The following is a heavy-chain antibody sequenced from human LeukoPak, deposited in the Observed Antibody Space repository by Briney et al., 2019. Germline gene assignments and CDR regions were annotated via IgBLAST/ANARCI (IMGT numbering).Heavy chain of an antibody. CDR3: ARSSYYYGSGRFDY. Sequence: GSSVKVSCKASGGTSSSYAISWVRQAPGQGLEWMGGIIPIFGTANYAQKFQGRVTITTGESTSTAYMELSSLRSEDTAVYYCARSSYYYGSGRFDYWGQGTLVTVSS. J-gene: IGHJ4*02. CDR1: GGTSSSYA. V-gene: IGHV1-69*05. D-gene: IGHD3-10*01. CDR2: IIPIFGTA.